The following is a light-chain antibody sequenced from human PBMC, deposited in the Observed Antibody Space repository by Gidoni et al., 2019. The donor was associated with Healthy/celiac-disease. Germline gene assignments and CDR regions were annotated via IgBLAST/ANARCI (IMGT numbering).Light chain of an antibody. J-gene: IGKJ4*01. V-gene: IGKV3-15*01. CDR3: QQYNNWPFT. Sequence: EIVMTQSPATLSVSPGERATLSCRASQSVSSNLAWYQQKPGQAPRLLIYGASTRATGIPARFSGSGSGTEFTLTISSLQSEDFEVYYCQQYNNWPFTLGGXTKVEIK. CDR2: GAS. CDR1: QSVSSN.